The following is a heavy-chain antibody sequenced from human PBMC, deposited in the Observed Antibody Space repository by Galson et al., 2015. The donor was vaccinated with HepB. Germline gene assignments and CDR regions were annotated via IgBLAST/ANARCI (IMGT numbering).Heavy chain of an antibody. CDR1: GFTFSSHW. Sequence: SLRLSCAASGFTFSSHWMTWVRQAPGKGLEWVADINQDGSEKHYVDSVKGRFTISRDNAKNSLDLQMNSLRVGDTAVYYCVRDPRLLHYWGQGTLATVSS. V-gene: IGHV3-7*03. CDR3: VRDPRLLHY. D-gene: IGHD6-25*01. CDR2: INQDGSEK. J-gene: IGHJ4*02.